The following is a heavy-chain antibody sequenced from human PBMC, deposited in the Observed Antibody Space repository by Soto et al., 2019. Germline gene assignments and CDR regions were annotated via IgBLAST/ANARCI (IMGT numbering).Heavy chain of an antibody. D-gene: IGHD3-10*01. Sequence: SETLSLSCSFSGGTLSGYYRSLFRQPPGKGLEWIGEISPSGTTNYSPSLKSRVSISVDTSKNQFSLNLTSLTAADTAVYYCARAPQVTGSAHTRPASWGQGSLST. CDR1: GGTLSGYY. CDR3: ARAPQVTGSAHTRPAS. J-gene: IGHJ5*02. V-gene: IGHV4-34*01. CDR2: ISPSGTT.